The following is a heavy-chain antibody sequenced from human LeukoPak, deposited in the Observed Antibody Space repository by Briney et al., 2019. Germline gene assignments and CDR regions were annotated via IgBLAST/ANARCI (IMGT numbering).Heavy chain of an antibody. Sequence: SETLSLTCIVSGGSISSISSNNYHWGWIRQPPGKGLEWIGSIYYSGSTYYNPSLKSRATISVDTSKNQFSLKLSSVTAADTALYYCAREMGVVTAHGIDVWGQGTTVTVSS. V-gene: IGHV4-39*02. CDR3: AREMGVVTAHGIDV. D-gene: IGHD4-23*01. J-gene: IGHJ6*02. CDR2: IYYSGST. CDR1: GGSISSISSNNYH.